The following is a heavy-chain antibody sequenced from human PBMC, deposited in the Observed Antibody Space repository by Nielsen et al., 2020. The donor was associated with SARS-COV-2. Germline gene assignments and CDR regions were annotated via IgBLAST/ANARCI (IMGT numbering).Heavy chain of an antibody. Sequence: GGSLRLSCAASGFTFDDYAMHWVRQAPGKGLEWVSGISWNSGSIGYADSVKGRFTISRDNAKNSLYLQMNSLRAEDTALYYCAKDMGPVIWYFDLWGRGTLVTASS. CDR2: ISWNSGSI. J-gene: IGHJ2*01. CDR1: GFTFDDYA. CDR3: AKDMGPVIWYFDL. D-gene: IGHD3-10*01. V-gene: IGHV3-9*01.